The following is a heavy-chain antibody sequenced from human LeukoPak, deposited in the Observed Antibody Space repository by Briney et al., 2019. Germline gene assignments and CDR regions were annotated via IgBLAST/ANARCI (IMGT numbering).Heavy chain of an antibody. CDR1: GGSFSGYY. D-gene: IGHD3-10*01. V-gene: IGHV4-34*01. CDR2: INHSGST. CDR3: AREGRYYGSGSYYKPLLAPGSVV. Sequence: SETLSLTCAVYGGSFSGYYWSWIRQPPGKGLEWIGEINHSGSTNYNPSLKSRVTISVDTSKNQFSLKLSSVTAADTAVYYCAREGRYYGSGSYYKPLLAPGSVVWGKGTTVTTSS. J-gene: IGHJ6*04.